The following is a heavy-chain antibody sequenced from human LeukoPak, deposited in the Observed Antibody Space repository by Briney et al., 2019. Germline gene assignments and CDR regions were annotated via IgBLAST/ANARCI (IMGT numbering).Heavy chain of an antibody. D-gene: IGHD6-19*01. CDR1: GGSITSYY. J-gene: IGHJ4*02. V-gene: IGHV4-59*08. CDR3: ARRVTSSGWYRDDY. CDR2: IYYSGST. Sequence: SETLSLTCTVSGGSITSYYWSWIRQPPGKGLEWIGYIYYSGSTSYNPALMSRVTISVDTSKNQFSLKLSSVTAADTAEYYCARRVTSSGWYRDDYWGQGTLVTVSS.